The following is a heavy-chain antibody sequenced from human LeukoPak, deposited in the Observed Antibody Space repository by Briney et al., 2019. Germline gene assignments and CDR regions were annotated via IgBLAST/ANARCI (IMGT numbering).Heavy chain of an antibody. J-gene: IGHJ4*02. D-gene: IGHD6-19*01. Sequence: SETLSLTCTVSGYSISSGYYWGWIRQPPGKGLEWIGSIYHSGSTYYNPSLKSRVTISVDTSKNQFSLKLSSVTAADTAVYYCARERQWLVQMSDYWGQGTLVTVSS. CDR3: ARERQWLVQMSDY. CDR2: IYHSGST. V-gene: IGHV4-38-2*02. CDR1: GYSISSGYY.